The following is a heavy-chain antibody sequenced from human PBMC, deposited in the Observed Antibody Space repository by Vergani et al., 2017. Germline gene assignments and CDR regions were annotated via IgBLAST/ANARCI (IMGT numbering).Heavy chain of an antibody. Sequence: EVQLEESGGGLVLPGRSLRLSCVASGFTSAGYAMHWVRQAPGKGLEWVSGISWNSNSIGYADSVKGRFTISRDNAKNSLYLQMNSLRAEDTALYYCAKGLGTSSWGGWFDPWGQGTLVTFSS. D-gene: IGHD6-6*01. V-gene: IGHV3-9*02. J-gene: IGHJ5*02. CDR1: GFTSAGYA. CDR2: ISWNSNSI. CDR3: AKGLGTSSWGGWFDP.